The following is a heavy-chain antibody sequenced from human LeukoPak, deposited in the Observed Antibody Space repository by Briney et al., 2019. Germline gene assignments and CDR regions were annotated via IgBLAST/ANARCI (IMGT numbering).Heavy chain of an antibody. J-gene: IGHJ1*01. Sequence: PGGSLRLSCVASGFTFSNYSMNWVRQAPGKGLEWVSSISGSNSYIYYADSVRGRFTISRDNAKNSLYLQMSGLRAEDTAVYYCARDGHYDILTGYFQDWGLGTLVTVSS. V-gene: IGHV3-21*01. D-gene: IGHD3-9*01. CDR2: ISGSNSYI. CDR3: ARDGHYDILTGYFQD. CDR1: GFTFSNYS.